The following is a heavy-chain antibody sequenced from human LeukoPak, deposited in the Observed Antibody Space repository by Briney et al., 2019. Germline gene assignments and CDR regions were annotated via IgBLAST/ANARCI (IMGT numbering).Heavy chain of an antibody. D-gene: IGHD3-9*01. J-gene: IGHJ4*02. Sequence: ASVKVSCKASGYTFTSYDINWVRQATGQGLEWMGWMNPNSGNTGCAQKFQGRVTMTRNTSISTAYMELSSLRSEDTAVYYCARGIPPYYDILTGYYTHDYWGQGTLVTVSS. CDR2: MNPNSGNT. V-gene: IGHV1-8*01. CDR3: ARGIPPYYDILTGYYTHDY. CDR1: GYTFTSYD.